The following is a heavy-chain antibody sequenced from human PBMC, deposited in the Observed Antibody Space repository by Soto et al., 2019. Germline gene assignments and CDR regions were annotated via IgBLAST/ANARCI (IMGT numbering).Heavy chain of an antibody. D-gene: IGHD5-12*01. CDR1: GYTFISYD. Sequence: QVQLVQSGAEVKKPGASVKVSCKASGYTFISYDINWVRQATGQGLEWMGWMNPNTGDTGYAQKFQGRVTMTRNTSISTANLELRSLRSDDTAVYFCARGDGYIFDYWGQGTLVTVSS. CDR3: ARGDGYIFDY. V-gene: IGHV1-8*01. J-gene: IGHJ4*02. CDR2: MNPNTGDT.